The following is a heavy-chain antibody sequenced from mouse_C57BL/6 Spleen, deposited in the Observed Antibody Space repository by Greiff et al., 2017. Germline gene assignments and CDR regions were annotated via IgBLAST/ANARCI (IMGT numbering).Heavy chain of an antibody. Sequence: EVKLMESGGGLVQPKGSLKLSCAASGFSFNTYAMNWVRQAPGKGLEWVARIRSKSNNYATYYADSVKDRFTISRDDSESMLYLQMNNLKTEDTAMYYGVRQYGIYAMDYWGQGTSVTVSS. CDR1: GFSFNTYA. CDR2: IRSKSNNYAT. V-gene: IGHV10-1*01. D-gene: IGHD2-10*02. J-gene: IGHJ4*01. CDR3: VRQYGIYAMDY.